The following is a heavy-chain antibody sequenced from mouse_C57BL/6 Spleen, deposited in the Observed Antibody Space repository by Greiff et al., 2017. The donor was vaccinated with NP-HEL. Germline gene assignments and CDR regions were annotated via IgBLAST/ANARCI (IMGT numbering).Heavy chain of an antibody. V-gene: IGHV5-6*01. CDR1: GFTFSSYG. CDR2: ISSGGSYT. J-gene: IGHJ4*01. D-gene: IGHD2-5*01. Sequence: EVKLVESGGDLVKPGGSLKLSCAASGFTFSSYGMSWVRQTPDKRLEWVATISSGGSYTYYPDSVKGRFTISRDNAKNTLYLQMSSLKSEDTAMYYCARDSNYEGNAMDYWGQGTSVTVSS. CDR3: ARDSNYEGNAMDY.